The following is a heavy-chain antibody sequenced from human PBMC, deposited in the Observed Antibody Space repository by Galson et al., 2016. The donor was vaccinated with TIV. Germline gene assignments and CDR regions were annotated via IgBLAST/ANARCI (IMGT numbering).Heavy chain of an antibody. D-gene: IGHD3-22*01. J-gene: IGHJ4*01. V-gene: IGHV4-59*01. CDR3: ARDGVINPRVLEY. Sequence: SETLSLTCTVSGGSISSYFWSWIRQSPGKGLEWIGHIYYSGTTDYNPSLKSRVSISIDSSKKQFSPRLTSVTAADTAVYYCARDGVINPRVLEYWGQGALVTVSP. CDR1: GGSISSYF. CDR2: IYYSGTT.